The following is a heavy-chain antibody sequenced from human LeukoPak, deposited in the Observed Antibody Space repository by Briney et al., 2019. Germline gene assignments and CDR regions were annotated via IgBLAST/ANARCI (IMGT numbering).Heavy chain of an antibody. Sequence: GASVKVSCKASGGTFSSYAISWVRQAPGLRLDWMGGIVPVFGTANYAQKFQGRVTITADESTSTAYMELSSLRSEDTAVYYCARLVVVAATRWFDPWGQGTLVTVSS. V-gene: IGHV1-69*13. D-gene: IGHD2-15*01. J-gene: IGHJ5*02. CDR3: ARLVVVAATRWFDP. CDR1: GGTFSSYA. CDR2: IVPVFGTA.